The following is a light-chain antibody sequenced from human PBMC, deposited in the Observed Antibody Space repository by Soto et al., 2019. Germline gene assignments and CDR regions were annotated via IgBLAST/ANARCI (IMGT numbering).Light chain of an antibody. V-gene: IGLV1-40*01. Sequence: QSVLTQPPSVSGAPGQRVTISCTGSSSNIGAGYDVHWYQQFPGTAPKLLIYGNSNRPSGVPVRFSGSKSGTSASLAITGLQAEDEADYYCQSYDSSLSVYVVFGGGTKLTVL. CDR2: GNS. CDR3: QSYDSSLSVYVV. CDR1: SSNIGAGYD. J-gene: IGLJ2*01.